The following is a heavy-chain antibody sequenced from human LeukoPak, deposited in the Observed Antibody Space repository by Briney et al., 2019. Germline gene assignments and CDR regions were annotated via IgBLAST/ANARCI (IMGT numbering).Heavy chain of an antibody. CDR1: GYTFTSYY. Sequence: ASVKVSCKASGYTFTSYYMNWVRQAPGQGLEWMGIINPSGGSTSYAQKFQGRVTITADESTSTAYMELSSLRSEDTAVYYCARGGYSSGWYYFDYWGQGTLVTVSS. V-gene: IGHV1-46*01. CDR3: ARGGYSSGWYYFDY. J-gene: IGHJ4*02. D-gene: IGHD6-19*01. CDR2: INPSGGST.